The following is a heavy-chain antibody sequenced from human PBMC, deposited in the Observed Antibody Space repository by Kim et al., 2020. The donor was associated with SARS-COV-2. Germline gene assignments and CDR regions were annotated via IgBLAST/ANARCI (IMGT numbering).Heavy chain of an antibody. CDR2: IYYSGST. D-gene: IGHD6-19*01. CDR1: GGSISSSSYY. CDR3: ARHRWQWLAFDAFDI. V-gene: IGHV4-39*01. Sequence: SETLSLTCTVSGGSISSSSYYWGWIRQPPGKGLEWIGSIYYSGSTYYNPSLKSRVTISVDTSKNQFSLKLSSVTAADTAVYYCARHRWQWLAFDAFDIWGQGTMVTVSS. J-gene: IGHJ3*02.